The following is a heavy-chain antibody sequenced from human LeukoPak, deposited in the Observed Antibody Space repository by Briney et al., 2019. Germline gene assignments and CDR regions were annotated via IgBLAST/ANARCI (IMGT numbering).Heavy chain of an antibody. V-gene: IGHV1-69*05. J-gene: IGHJ4*02. CDR3: ASGLRWAGTSDY. CDR2: IIPIFGTA. D-gene: IGHD6-19*01. CDR1: GGTFSSYA. Sequence: SSGKVSCKASGGTFSSYAISWVRQAPGQGLEWMGRIIPIFGTANYAQKFQGRVTITTDESTSTAYMELSSLRSEDTAVYYCASGLRWAGTSDYCGQGTLVTVSS.